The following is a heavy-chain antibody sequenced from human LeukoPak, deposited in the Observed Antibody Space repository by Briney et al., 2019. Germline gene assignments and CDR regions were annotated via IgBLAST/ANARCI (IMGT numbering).Heavy chain of an antibody. CDR1: GFTFSSYS. V-gene: IGHV3-48*01. CDR3: AKDMYGGAELTFGGVIAYYFDY. D-gene: IGHD3-16*02. Sequence: QTGGSLRLSCAASGFTFSSYSMNWVRQAPGKGLEWVSYISSSSSTIYYADSVKGRFTISRDNSKNTLYLQMNSLRAEDTAVYYCAKDMYGGAELTFGGVIAYYFDYWGQGILVTVSS. CDR2: ISSSSSTI. J-gene: IGHJ4*02.